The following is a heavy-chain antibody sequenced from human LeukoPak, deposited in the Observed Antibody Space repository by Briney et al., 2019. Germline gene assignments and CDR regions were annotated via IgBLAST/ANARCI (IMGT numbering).Heavy chain of an antibody. CDR2: ISYDGSND. Sequence: PGGSLRLSCTASGFPFSGHAMHWIRQAPGKGPEWLALISYDGSNDYYADSVKGRFTISRDNSKNTLYLQVNSLRPEDTAVYFCAREEEGELPDYWGQGTQVTVSS. V-gene: IGHV3-30*01. CDR1: GFPFSGHA. CDR3: AREEEGELPDY. J-gene: IGHJ4*02. D-gene: IGHD1-26*01.